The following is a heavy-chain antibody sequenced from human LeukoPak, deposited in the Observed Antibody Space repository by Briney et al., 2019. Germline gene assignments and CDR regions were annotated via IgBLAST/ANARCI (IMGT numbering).Heavy chain of an antibody. CDR1: GYSFTSYW. D-gene: IGHD3-10*01. J-gene: IGHJ4*02. CDR2: IYPGDSDT. Sequence: GESLKISCKGSGYSFTSYWIGWVRQMPGKGLEWMGIIYPGDSDTRYSPSFQGQVTISADKSISTAYLQWSSLKASDTAMYYCARQVHYYGSGSYYRSPFDYWGQGTLVTVSS. V-gene: IGHV5-51*01. CDR3: ARQVHYYGSGSYYRSPFDY.